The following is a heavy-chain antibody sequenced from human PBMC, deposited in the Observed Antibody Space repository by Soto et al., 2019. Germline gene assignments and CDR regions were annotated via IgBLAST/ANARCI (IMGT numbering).Heavy chain of an antibody. J-gene: IGHJ5*02. CDR3: ARHPSNFWFDP. Sequence: QLQLQESGPGLVKPSETLSLTCTVSGGSISSSSYFWGWIRQPPGKGLEWIGSISYSGSTYYNPSLKRRVTVSLDTSKNQCSLKLSSVTAADTAVYYCARHPSNFWFDPWGQGTLVTVSS. V-gene: IGHV4-39*01. D-gene: IGHD4-4*01. CDR2: ISYSGST. CDR1: GGSISSSSYF.